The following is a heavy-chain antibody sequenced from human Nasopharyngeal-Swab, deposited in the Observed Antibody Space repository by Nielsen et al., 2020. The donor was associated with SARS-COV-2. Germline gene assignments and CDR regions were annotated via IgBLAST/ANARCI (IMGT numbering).Heavy chain of an antibody. D-gene: IGHD1-26*01. CDR2: ISAYNGNT. CDR3: ARGVGATFDY. Sequence: WVRQAPGQGLEWMGWISAYNGNTNYAQKLQGRVTMTTDTSTSTAYMELSSLRSEDTAVYYCARGVGATFDYWGQGTLVTVSS. V-gene: IGHV1-18*01. J-gene: IGHJ4*02.